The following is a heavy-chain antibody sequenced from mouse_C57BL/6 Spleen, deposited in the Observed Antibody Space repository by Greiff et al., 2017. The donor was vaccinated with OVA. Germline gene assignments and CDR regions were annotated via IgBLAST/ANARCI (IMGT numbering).Heavy chain of an antibody. CDR1: GYSITSGYY. Sequence: EVKLEESGPGLVKPSQSLSLTCSVPGYSITSGYYWNWIRQFPGNKLEWMGYISYDGSNNYNPSLKNRISITRDTSKNQFFLKLNSVTTEDTATYYCAREGEPYYAMDYWGQGTSVTVSS. J-gene: IGHJ4*01. V-gene: IGHV3-6*01. CDR3: AREGEPYYAMDY. CDR2: ISYDGSN.